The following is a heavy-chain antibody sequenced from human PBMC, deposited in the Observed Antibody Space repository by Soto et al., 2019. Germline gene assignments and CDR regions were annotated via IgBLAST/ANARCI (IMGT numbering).Heavy chain of an antibody. J-gene: IGHJ6*02. Sequence: GGSLKISLKGSGYSFTSYWIGWVRQMPGKGLEWMGIIYPGDSDTRYSPSFQGQVTISADKSISTAYLQWSSLKASDTAMYYCARESVVVVPAARHYYYYGMDVWGQGTTVTVSS. V-gene: IGHV5-51*01. CDR3: ARESVVVVPAARHYYYYGMDV. CDR1: GYSFTSYW. D-gene: IGHD2-2*01. CDR2: IYPGDSDT.